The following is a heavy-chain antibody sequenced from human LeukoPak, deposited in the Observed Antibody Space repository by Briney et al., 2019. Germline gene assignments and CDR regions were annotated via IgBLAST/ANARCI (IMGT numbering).Heavy chain of an antibody. CDR1: GVSISSYY. V-gene: IGHV4-59*08. Sequence: PSETLSLTCTASGVSISSYYWSWIRQPPGKGLEWIGYIYYSGSTNYNPSLKSRVTISVDTSKNQFSLKLSSVTAADTAVYYCASRTDYYGSGLDNWGQGTLVTVSS. CDR2: IYYSGST. CDR3: ASRTDYYGSGLDN. J-gene: IGHJ4*02. D-gene: IGHD3-10*01.